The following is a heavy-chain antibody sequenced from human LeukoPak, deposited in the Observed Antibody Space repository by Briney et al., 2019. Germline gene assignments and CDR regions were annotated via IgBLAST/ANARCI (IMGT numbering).Heavy chain of an antibody. Sequence: GGSLRLSCAASGFSLRDYWMSWMRQAPGKGLEWVANIKYDGEEEYYVDSVKGRFTISRDNAKNSLYLQLNSLRVEDTAVYYCRSGGAAPGAFDNWGQGTLVTVSP. CDR3: RSGGAAPGAFDN. D-gene: IGHD4/OR15-4a*01. CDR1: GFSLRDYW. J-gene: IGHJ4*02. CDR2: IKYDGEEE. V-gene: IGHV3-7*01.